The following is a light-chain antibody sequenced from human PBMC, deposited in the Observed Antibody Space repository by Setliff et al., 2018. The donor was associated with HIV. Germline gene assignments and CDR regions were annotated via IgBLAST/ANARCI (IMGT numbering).Light chain of an antibody. J-gene: IGLJ1*01. V-gene: IGLV2-23*01. CDR3: CSNTGSNTYV. CDR2: QAS. CDR1: SGDVGRYNL. Sequence: QSVLTQPASVSGSPRQSITISCTGTSGDVGRYNLVSWYQQQPGKPPKLMIYQASKRPSGASNRFSGSKSGNTTSLTISGLQAEDEADYYCCSNTGSNTYVFGTGTKVT.